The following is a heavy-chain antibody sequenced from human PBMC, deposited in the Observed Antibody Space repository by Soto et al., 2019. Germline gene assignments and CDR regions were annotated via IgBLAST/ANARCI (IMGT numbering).Heavy chain of an antibody. Sequence: SETLSLTCTVSGGSMSSSSYYWGWIRQPPGKGLEWIGSIYYSGSTYYNPSLKSRVTISVDTSKNQFSLKLSSVTAADTAVYYCARQRGYSGYGGDYFDYWGQGTLVTVSS. CDR1: GGSMSSSSYY. D-gene: IGHD5-12*01. V-gene: IGHV4-39*01. CDR3: ARQRGYSGYGGDYFDY. J-gene: IGHJ4*02. CDR2: IYYSGST.